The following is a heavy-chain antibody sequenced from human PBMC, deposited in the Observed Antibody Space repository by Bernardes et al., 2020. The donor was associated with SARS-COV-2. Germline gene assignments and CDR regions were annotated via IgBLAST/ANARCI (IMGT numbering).Heavy chain of an antibody. Sequence: GGSLRLSCAASGFTFSSYAMSWVRQAPGKGLEWVSLISTTGSIFYADSVKGRFTISRDNSKSTLYLQMNSLRAEDTAVYYCAKDLRQWLVGRTFDYWGQGTLVTVSS. J-gene: IGHJ4*02. V-gene: IGHV3-23*01. D-gene: IGHD6-19*01. CDR3: AKDLRQWLVGRTFDY. CDR1: GFTFSSYA. CDR2: ISTTGSI.